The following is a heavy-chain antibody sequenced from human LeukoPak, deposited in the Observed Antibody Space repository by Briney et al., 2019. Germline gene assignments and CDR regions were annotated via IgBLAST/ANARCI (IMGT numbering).Heavy chain of an antibody. CDR2: IYYSGST. D-gene: IGHD3-10*01. CDR3: ARLYPGSYFFDY. V-gene: IGHV4-39*01. Sequence: SETLSLTCTVSGGSISRTSYYWGRIRQPPGKGLEWIGTIYYSGSTYYNPSLKSRVTISVDMSKNQFSQKLSSVTAADTAVYYCARLYPGSYFFDYWGQGTLVTVSS. CDR1: GGSISRTSYY. J-gene: IGHJ4*02.